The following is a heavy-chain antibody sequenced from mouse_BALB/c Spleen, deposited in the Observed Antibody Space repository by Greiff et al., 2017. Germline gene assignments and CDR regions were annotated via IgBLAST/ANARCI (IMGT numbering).Heavy chain of an antibody. Sequence: VQLHQSGAELVRPGTSVKVSCKASGYAFTNYLIEWVKQRPGQGLEWIGVINPGSGGTNYNEKFKGKATLTADKSSSTAYMQLSSLTSDDSAVYFCARGYDYAYAMDYWGQGTSVTVSS. J-gene: IGHJ4*01. CDR1: GYAFTNYL. D-gene: IGHD2-4*01. V-gene: IGHV1-54*01. CDR3: ARGYDYAYAMDY. CDR2: INPGSGGT.